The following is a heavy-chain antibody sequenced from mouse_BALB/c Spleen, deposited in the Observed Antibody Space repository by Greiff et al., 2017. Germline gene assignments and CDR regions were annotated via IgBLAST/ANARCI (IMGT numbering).Heavy chain of an antibody. CDR1: GFTFSDYY. Sequence: DVMLVESGGGLVKPGGSLKLSCAASGFTFSDYYMYWVRQTPEKRLEWVATISDGGSYTYYPDSVKGRFTISRDNAKNNLYLQMSSLKSEDTAMYYCARDQGYYGSSPWFAYWGQGTLVTVSA. CDR2: ISDGGSYT. V-gene: IGHV5-4*02. CDR3: ARDQGYYGSSPWFAY. J-gene: IGHJ3*01. D-gene: IGHD1-1*01.